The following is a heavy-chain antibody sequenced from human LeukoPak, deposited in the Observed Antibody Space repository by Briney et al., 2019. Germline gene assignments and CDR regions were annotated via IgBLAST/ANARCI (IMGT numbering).Heavy chain of an antibody. CDR1: GASVSSSSYY. D-gene: IGHD2-15*01. V-gene: IGHV4-39*07. CDR2: IYYTGST. J-gene: IGHJ5*02. Sequence: SETLSLTCTVSGASVSSSSYYWGWIRQPPGKGLEWIGNIYYTGSTNYNPSLKGRVTISADTSKNQFSLQLNSVTAADTAVYYCGREDLEGLVAAIHHWGQGTLVTVPS. CDR3: GREDLEGLVAAIHH.